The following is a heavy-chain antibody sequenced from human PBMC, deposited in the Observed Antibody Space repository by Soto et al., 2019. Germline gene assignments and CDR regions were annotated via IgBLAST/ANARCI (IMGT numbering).Heavy chain of an antibody. CDR2: ISSSSSYI. Sequence: PGGSLRLSCAASGFTFSSYSMNWVRQAPGKGLEWVSSISSSSSYIYYADSVKGRFTISRDNAKNSLYLQMNSLRAEDTAVYYCARVAIHGTFQYYFDYWGQGTLVTVSS. D-gene: IGHD1-1*01. CDR1: GFTFSSYS. V-gene: IGHV3-21*04. CDR3: ARVAIHGTFQYYFDY. J-gene: IGHJ4*02.